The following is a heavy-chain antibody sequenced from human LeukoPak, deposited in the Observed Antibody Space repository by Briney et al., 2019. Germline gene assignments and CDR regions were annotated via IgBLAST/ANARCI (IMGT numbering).Heavy chain of an antibody. CDR1: GGTFGSYA. CDR3: AAINGITETFDY. D-gene: IGHD1-14*01. CDR2: IIPIFGTA. Sequence: SVKVSCKASGGTFGSYAISWVRQAPGQGLEWMGGIIPIFGTANYAQKCQGRVTITTDESTSTAYMELSSLRSEDTAVYHCAAINGITETFDYWGQGTLVTVSS. V-gene: IGHV1-69*05. J-gene: IGHJ4*02.